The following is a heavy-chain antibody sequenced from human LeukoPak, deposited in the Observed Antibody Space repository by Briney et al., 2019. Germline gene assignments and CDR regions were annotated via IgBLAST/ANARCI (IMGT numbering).Heavy chain of an antibody. J-gene: IGHJ4*02. Sequence: PSETLSLTCTVSGGSISSSSYYWGWIRQPPGKGLEWIGSICYSGSTYYNPSLKSRVTISVDTSKNQFSLKLSSVTAADTAVYYCARAGGGYSGNTLFDYWGQGTLVTVSS. CDR3: ARAGGGYSGNTLFDY. CDR1: GGSISSSSYY. D-gene: IGHD2-15*01. CDR2: ICYSGST. V-gene: IGHV4-39*07.